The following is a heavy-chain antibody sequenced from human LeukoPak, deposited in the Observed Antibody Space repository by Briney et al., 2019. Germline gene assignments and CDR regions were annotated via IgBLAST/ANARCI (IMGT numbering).Heavy chain of an antibody. CDR1: GFTFSSYG. CDR2: IWYDGSNK. V-gene: IGHV3-33*01. CDR3: ARDISGYYGSGSYYLDGIDY. Sequence: PTGGSLRLSGAASGFTFSSYGMHWDRQAPGKGLEWVAVIWYDGSNKHYADSVKGRFTISRDNSKNTLYLQMNSLRAEDTAVYYCARDISGYYGSGSYYLDGIDYWGQGTLVTVSS. J-gene: IGHJ4*02. D-gene: IGHD3-10*01.